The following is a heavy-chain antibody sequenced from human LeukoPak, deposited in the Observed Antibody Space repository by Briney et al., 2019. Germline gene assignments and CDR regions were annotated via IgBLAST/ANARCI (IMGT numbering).Heavy chain of an antibody. V-gene: IGHV3-74*01. D-gene: IGHD5-24*01. CDR2: ISHDGII. CDR1: GFTFSSYV. CDR3: ARDWVYKIGY. J-gene: IGHJ4*02. Sequence: GGSLRLSCETAGFTFSSYVMHWVRRTPGKGLVRVSRISHDGIISYADSVKGRFTISRDNAKNTLILQMNSLRVEDTAVYYCARDWVYKIGYWGRGTLVTVSS.